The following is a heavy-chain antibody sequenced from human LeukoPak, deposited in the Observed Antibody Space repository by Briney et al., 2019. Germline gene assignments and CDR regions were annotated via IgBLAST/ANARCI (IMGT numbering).Heavy chain of an antibody. Sequence: GESLKISCKGSGYSFPSCWIGGGLRMPGKGLEWWGGIFPGDSDTRYSPSFQGQVTISADKSISTAYLQWSTLNASDTAMYYCARQRYYYDSGGYKRGAFDIWGQGTMVTVSS. CDR3: ARQRYYYDSGGYKRGAFDI. V-gene: IGHV5-51*01. CDR1: GYSFPSCW. J-gene: IGHJ3*02. CDR2: IFPGDSDT. D-gene: IGHD3-22*01.